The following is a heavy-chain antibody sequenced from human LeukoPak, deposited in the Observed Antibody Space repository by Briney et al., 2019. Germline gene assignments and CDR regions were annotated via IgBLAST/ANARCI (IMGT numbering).Heavy chain of an antibody. CDR1: GYSINNDFH. Sequence: SETLSLTCTVSGYSINNDFHWGWIRPPPGKGLEWIGNMYYTGISNYNPSLKSRVTISRDTSKNQFSLKLNSVTAADTAVYYCVRGVDVWGQGTTVTVS. CDR3: VRGVDV. V-gene: IGHV4-38-2*02. CDR2: MYYTGIS. J-gene: IGHJ6*02.